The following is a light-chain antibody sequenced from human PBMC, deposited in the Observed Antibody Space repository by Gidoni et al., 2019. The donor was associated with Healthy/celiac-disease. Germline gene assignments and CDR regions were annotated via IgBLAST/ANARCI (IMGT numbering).Light chain of an antibody. Sequence: DIEMTQSPLSLPVTPGEPASISCRSSQSLLHSNGYNYLDWYLQKPGQSPQLLIYLGSNRASGVPDRFSGSGSGTDFTLKISRVEAEDVGVYYCMQALQTPRTFXQXTKVEIK. CDR2: LGS. CDR3: MQALQTPRT. V-gene: IGKV2-28*01. J-gene: IGKJ1*01. CDR1: QSLLHSNGYNY.